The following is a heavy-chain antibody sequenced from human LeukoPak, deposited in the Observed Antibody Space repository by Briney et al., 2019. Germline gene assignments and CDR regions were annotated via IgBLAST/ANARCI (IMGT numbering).Heavy chain of an antibody. J-gene: IGHJ4*02. V-gene: IGHV1-18*01. D-gene: IGHD3-16*01. CDR2: ISTYSGNT. Sequence: ASVKVSCKTSGYTFTSYGISWVRQAPGQGPEWMGWISTYSGNTNYAQKVPGRVTMTTDTSTSTAYMELKSLRSDDTAVYYCARADSVWGSYHDYWGQGTLVTVTS. CDR3: ARADSVWGSYHDY. CDR1: GYTFTSYG.